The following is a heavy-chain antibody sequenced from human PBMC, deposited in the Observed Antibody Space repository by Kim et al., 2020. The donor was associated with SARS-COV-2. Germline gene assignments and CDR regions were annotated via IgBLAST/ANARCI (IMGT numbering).Heavy chain of an antibody. Sequence: YADSEKCRVTISRDNSKNSLYLQMNRLRTEDTALYYCAKDTTTSFTGMVVWGQGTTVTVTS. V-gene: IGHV3-43*01. CDR3: AKDTTTSFTGMVV. J-gene: IGHJ6*02.